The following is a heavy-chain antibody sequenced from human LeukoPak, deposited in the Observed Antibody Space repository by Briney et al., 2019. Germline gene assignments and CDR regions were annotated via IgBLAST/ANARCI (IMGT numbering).Heavy chain of an antibody. CDR2: ISGGGEDT. Sequence: GGSLRLSCAASGFTFTSYAMSWIHPAPGKGLGWVSAISGGGEDTYYPDSVKGRFTISRDNSKNTLYLQMNSLRAEDTAIYYCAKPRAMTTGVGRYFDLWGRGTLVTVSS. CDR3: AKPRAMTTGVGRYFDL. J-gene: IGHJ2*01. V-gene: IGHV3-23*01. CDR1: GFTFTSYA. D-gene: IGHD1-1*01.